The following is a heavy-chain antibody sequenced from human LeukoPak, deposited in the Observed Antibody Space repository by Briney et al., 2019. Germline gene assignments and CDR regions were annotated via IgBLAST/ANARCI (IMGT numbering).Heavy chain of an antibody. V-gene: IGHV3-48*02. J-gene: IGHJ2*01. CDR1: GFTFSNYA. Sequence: GGSLRLSCAASGFTFSNYAMNWVRQAPGKGLEWVSHISSSSSTIYYADSVKGRFTISRENAKNSLYLQMNSLRDEDTAVYYCARDIYWYLDLWGRGTLVTVSS. CDR3: ARDIYWYLDL. CDR2: ISSSSSTI.